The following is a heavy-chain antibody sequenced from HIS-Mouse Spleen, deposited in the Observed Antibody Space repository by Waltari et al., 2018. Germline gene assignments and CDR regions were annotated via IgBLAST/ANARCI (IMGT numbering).Heavy chain of an antibody. V-gene: IGHV1-8*01. Sequence: QVQLVQSGAEVKKPGASVKVSCKASGYTFPSYDINWVRQDTGQGLEWMGWMNPNSGNTGYAQKFQGRVTMTRNTSISTAYMELSSLRSEDTAVYYCARGHDYSNYFDYWGQGTLVTVSS. J-gene: IGHJ4*02. CDR3: ARGHDYSNYFDY. CDR1: GYTFPSYD. D-gene: IGHD4-4*01. CDR2: MNPNSGNT.